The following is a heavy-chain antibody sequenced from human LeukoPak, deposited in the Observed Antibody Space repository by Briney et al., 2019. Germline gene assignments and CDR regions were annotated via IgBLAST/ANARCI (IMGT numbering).Heavy chain of an antibody. CDR1: GGTFSSYA. V-gene: IGHV1-69*05. CDR3: AREWGVGATAPPVFGY. CDR2: IIPIFGTA. J-gene: IGHJ4*02. D-gene: IGHD1-26*01. Sequence: SVKVSCKASGGTFSSYAISWVRQAPGQGLEWMGGIIPIFGTANYAQKFQGRVTITTDESTSTAYMELSSLRSEDTAVYYCAREWGVGATAPPVFGYWGQGTLVTVSS.